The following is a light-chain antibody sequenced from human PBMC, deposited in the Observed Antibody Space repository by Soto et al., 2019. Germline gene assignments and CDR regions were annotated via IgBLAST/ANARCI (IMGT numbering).Light chain of an antibody. CDR2: WAS. CDR1: QSVLYSSNNKNY. J-gene: IGKJ5*01. CDR3: QQYYSSPIT. Sequence: DIVMTQSPDSLAVSLGERATINCKSSQSVLYSSNNKNYLAWYQQKPGQSPKLLIYWASIRESGVPDRFSGSGSVTDFTLTISSLQAEDVAVYYCQQYYSSPITFGQGTRLEIK. V-gene: IGKV4-1*01.